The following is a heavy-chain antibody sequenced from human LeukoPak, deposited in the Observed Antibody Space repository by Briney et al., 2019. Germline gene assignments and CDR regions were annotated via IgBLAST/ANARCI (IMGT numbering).Heavy chain of an antibody. Sequence: ASVKVSCKASGYTFTSYGISWARQAPGQGLEWMGWINTNTGNPTYAQGFTGRFVFSLDTSVSTAYLQISSLKADDTAVYYCARERNDCYGSSGCVGDSYMDVWGKGTTVTVSS. V-gene: IGHV7-4-1*02. CDR1: GYTFTSYG. J-gene: IGHJ6*03. D-gene: IGHD3-22*01. CDR3: ARERNDCYGSSGCVGDSYMDV. CDR2: INTNTGNP.